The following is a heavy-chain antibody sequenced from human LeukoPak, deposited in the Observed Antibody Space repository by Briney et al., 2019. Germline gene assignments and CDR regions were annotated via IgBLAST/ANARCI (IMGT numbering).Heavy chain of an antibody. J-gene: IGHJ4*02. CDR1: GFTFSSYW. Sequence: QAGGSLRLSCAATGFTFSSYWMHWVRQAQGKGLVWVSRINSDGSGTSYADSVKGRFTISRDNAKNTLYLQMNSLRAEDTAVYYCVRDRSLPDYWGQGTLVTVSS. D-gene: IGHD1-26*01. V-gene: IGHV3-74*01. CDR2: INSDGSGT. CDR3: VRDRSLPDY.